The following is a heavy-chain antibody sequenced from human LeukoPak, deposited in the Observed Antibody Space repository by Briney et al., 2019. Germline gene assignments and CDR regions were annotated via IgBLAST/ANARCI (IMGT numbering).Heavy chain of an antibody. CDR1: GFTVSSNY. Sequence: GGSPRLSCAASGFTVSSNYMSWVRQAPGKGLEWVSVIYSGGSTYYADSVKGRFTISRDNSKNTLYLQMNSLRAEDTAVYYCARDLWLLGSSDYYYYGMDVWGQGTTVTVSS. J-gene: IGHJ6*02. CDR3: ARDLWLLGSSDYYYYGMDV. CDR2: IYSGGST. D-gene: IGHD6-6*01. V-gene: IGHV3-66*01.